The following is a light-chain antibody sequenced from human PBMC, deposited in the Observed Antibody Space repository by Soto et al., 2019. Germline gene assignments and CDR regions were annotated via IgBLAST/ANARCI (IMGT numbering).Light chain of an antibody. CDR3: CSYAGRYTYV. V-gene: IGLV2-11*01. J-gene: IGLJ1*01. Sequence: QSALTQPRSVSGSPGQSVTISCTGTRSDVGGYNYVSWYQQHPGKAPKLIIYDVSKRPSGVAARFSGSKSGNTASLSISGLHAEDEADYYCCSYAGRYTYVFGTGTKLTVL. CDR2: DVS. CDR1: RSDVGGYNY.